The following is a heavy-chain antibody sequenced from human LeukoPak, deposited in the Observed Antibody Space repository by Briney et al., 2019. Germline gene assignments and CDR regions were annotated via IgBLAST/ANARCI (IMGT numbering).Heavy chain of an antibody. CDR3: ARDLSWYSSSWYVLPFDY. V-gene: IGHV1-2*02. Sequence: VSVKVSCKASGYTFTGYYMHWVRQAPGQGLEWMGWINPNSGGTNYAQKFQGRVTMTRDTSISTAYMELSRLRSDDTAVYYCARDLSWYSSSWYVLPFDYWGQGTLVTVSS. CDR2: INPNSGGT. D-gene: IGHD6-13*01. J-gene: IGHJ4*02. CDR1: GYTFTGYY.